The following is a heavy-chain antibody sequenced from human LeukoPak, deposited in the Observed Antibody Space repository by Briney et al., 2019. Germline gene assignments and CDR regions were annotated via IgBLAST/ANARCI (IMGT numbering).Heavy chain of an antibody. CDR2: IRSKKVLGGAI. V-gene: IGHV3-49*03. CDR3: TRDWWRLGFDY. CDR1: GFTFGDYG. D-gene: IGHD2-21*02. Sequence: GGSLRLSCTAFGFTFGDYGLSWFRQAPGKGLEWIGFIRSKKVLGGAIEYAASVKGRFTFSRDDSKSIAYLQMNDLRTEDTAVYYCTRDWWRLGFDYWGQGTLVTVSS. J-gene: IGHJ4*02.